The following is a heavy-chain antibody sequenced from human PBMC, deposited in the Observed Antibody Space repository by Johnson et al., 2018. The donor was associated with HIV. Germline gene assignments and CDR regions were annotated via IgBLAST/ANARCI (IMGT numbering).Heavy chain of an antibody. J-gene: IGHJ3*02. CDR1: GFTFSSYW. D-gene: IGHD6-13*01. CDR3: ARVRGSSSWLDAFDI. CDR2: IKQAGSEK. Sequence: VQLVESGGGLVQPGGSLRLSCAASGFTFSSYWMSWVRQAPGKGLEWVANIKQAGSEKYYVDSVKGRFTISRDNAKNSLYLQMNSLRAEDTAVYYCARVRGSSSWLDAFDIWGQGTMVTVSS. V-gene: IGHV3-7*01.